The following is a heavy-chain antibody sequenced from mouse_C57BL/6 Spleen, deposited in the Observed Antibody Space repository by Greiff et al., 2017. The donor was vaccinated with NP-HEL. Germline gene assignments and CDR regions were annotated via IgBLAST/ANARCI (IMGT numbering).Heavy chain of an antibody. CDR1: GYTFTDYE. Sequence: VQVVESGAELVRPGASVTLSCKASGYTFTDYEMHWVKQTPVHGLEWIGAIDPETGGTAYNQKFKGKAILTADKSSSTAYMELRSLTSEDSAVYYCAYYYGSSALDYWGQGTTLTVSS. CDR3: AYYYGSSALDY. D-gene: IGHD1-1*01. CDR2: IDPETGGT. V-gene: IGHV1-15*01. J-gene: IGHJ2*01.